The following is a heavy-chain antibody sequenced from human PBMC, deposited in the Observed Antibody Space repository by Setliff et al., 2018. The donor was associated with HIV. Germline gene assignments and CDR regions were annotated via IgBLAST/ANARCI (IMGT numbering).Heavy chain of an antibody. J-gene: IGHJ6*03. Sequence: PGGSLRLSCAASGFTFSTYWMNWVRQAPGKGLEWVANIRQDGSEKYYVDSVKSRFTISRDNAKNSLYLQMNSLRAEDTAVYYCATQPPAALSYYYYYMDVWGKGTTVTVSS. D-gene: IGHD2-2*01. CDR1: GFTFSTYW. CDR3: ATQPPAALSYYYYYMDV. CDR2: IRQDGSEK. V-gene: IGHV3-7*01.